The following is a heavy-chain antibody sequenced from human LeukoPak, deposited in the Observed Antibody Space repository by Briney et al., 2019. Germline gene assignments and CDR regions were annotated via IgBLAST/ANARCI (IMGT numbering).Heavy chain of an antibody. Sequence: ASVKVSCKASGYTFTSYGISWVRQAPGQGLEWMGWISAYNGNTNYAQKLQGRVTMTTDTSTSTAYMELRSLRSDDTAVYYCARDLQVSGSRSTTRFDYWGQGTLVTVSS. CDR2: ISAYNGNT. CDR1: GYTFTSYG. V-gene: IGHV1-18*01. D-gene: IGHD1-14*01. J-gene: IGHJ4*02. CDR3: ARDLQVSGSRSTTRFDY.